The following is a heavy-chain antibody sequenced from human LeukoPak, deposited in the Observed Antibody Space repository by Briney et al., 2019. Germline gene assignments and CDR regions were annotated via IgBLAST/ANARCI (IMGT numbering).Heavy chain of an antibody. CDR1: GYTFINYY. CDR3: ARDWSAYSSSSEGAFDI. V-gene: IGHV1-2*04. CDR2: INPNSGGT. Sequence: ASVKVSCKASGYTFINYYMHWVRQAPGQGLEWMGWINPNSGGTNYAQKFQGWVTMTRDTSISTAYMELRSLRSDDTAVYYCARDWSAYSSSSEGAFDIWGQGTMVTVSS. J-gene: IGHJ3*02. D-gene: IGHD6-6*01.